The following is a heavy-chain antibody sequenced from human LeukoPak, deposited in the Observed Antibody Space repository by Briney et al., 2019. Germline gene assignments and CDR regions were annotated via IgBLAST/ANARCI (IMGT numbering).Heavy chain of an antibody. CDR1: GGSISRYY. V-gene: IGHV4-4*09. J-gene: IGHJ4*02. Sequence: PSETLSLTCTVSGGSISRYYWSWIRQPPGKGLEWVGYIYSSGTTKYNPSLKSRATISQDTSKNQFSLKVSSVTAADTAFYYCARVLTAAGLDFWGQGTLVTVSS. D-gene: IGHD6-25*01. CDR2: IYSSGTT. CDR3: ARVLTAAGLDF.